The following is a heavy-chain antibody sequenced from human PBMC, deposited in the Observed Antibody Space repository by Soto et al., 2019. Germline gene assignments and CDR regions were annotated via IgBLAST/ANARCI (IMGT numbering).Heavy chain of an antibody. Sequence: GWSLRLSCVSSVFTFIINGMNWVRQAPGKGLEWVSSISGGGDYTYYADSVKGRFTISRDNTKNSLYLQMNSLRADDTAVYYCARGGYPRYWGQGTLVTVSS. J-gene: IGHJ4*02. CDR2: ISGGGDYT. CDR1: VFTFIING. V-gene: IGHV3-21*06. D-gene: IGHD2-15*01. CDR3: ARGGYPRY.